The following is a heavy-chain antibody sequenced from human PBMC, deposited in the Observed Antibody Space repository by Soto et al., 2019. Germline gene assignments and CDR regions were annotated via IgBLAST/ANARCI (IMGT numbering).Heavy chain of an antibody. CDR3: ARDEAYKWNDGGWFDP. V-gene: IGHV1-18*01. CDR2: ISAYNGNT. Sequence: QVQLVQSGAEVKKPGASVKVSCKASGYTFTSYGISWVRQASGQGLEWMGWISAYNGNTKYAQKLQGRGTMTTETSTSTAYMELRSLRSDDTAVYYCARDEAYKWNDGGWFDPWGQGTLVTVSS. CDR1: GYTFTSYG. D-gene: IGHD1-1*01. J-gene: IGHJ5*02.